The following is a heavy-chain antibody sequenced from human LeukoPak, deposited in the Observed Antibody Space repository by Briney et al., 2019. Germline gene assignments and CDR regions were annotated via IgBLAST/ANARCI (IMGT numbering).Heavy chain of an antibody. CDR1: GYTFTSYG. CDR2: ISAYNGNT. CDR3: ARGRYCSRTSCGDYMDV. Sequence: VASVKVSCKASGYTFTSYGISWVRQAPGQGLEWMGWISAYNGNTNYAQKLQGRVTMTTDTSTSTAYMELRSLRSDDTAVYYCARGRYCSRTSCGDYMDVWGKGTTVTISS. V-gene: IGHV1-18*01. J-gene: IGHJ6*03. D-gene: IGHD2-2*01.